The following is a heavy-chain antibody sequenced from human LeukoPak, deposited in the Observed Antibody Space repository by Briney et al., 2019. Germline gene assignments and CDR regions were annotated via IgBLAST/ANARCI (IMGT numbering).Heavy chain of an antibody. Sequence: PGGSLRLSCAASGFTFSTYAMSWVRQAPGKGLEWVSTIGGNGGYTYYGDSVKGRFTISRDNSKNTLYLQMNSLRAEDTAVYYCADPPNPDYRGQGTLVTVSS. V-gene: IGHV3-23*01. J-gene: IGHJ4*02. CDR2: IGGNGGYT. CDR1: GFTFSTYA. D-gene: IGHD2-8*01. CDR3: ADPPNPDY.